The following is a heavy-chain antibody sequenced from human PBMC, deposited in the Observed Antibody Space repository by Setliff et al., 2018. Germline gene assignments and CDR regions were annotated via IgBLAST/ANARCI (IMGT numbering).Heavy chain of an antibody. J-gene: IGHJ6*02. V-gene: IGHV3-7*01. CDR2: IQEHGSQI. CDR3: ARDHVYGSQYYYYYYGMDV. Sequence: GGSLRLSCAASGFNLSSYWMTWVRQAPGKGLEWVANIQEHGSQINYMDSLKGRFTITRDNAKNSLYLQMNSLRAEDTAVYYCARDHVYGSQYYYYYYGMDVWGQGTTVTVSS. D-gene: IGHD3-10*01. CDR1: GFNLSSYW.